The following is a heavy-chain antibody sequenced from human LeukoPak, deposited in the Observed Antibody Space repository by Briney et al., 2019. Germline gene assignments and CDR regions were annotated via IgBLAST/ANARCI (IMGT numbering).Heavy chain of an antibody. CDR1: GFNFIDYS. CDR2: ISSSSSYI. D-gene: IGHD3-16*01. Sequence: GGSLRLSCAASGFNFIDYSMKWVRQAPGKGLEWVSSISSSSSYIYYADSVKGRFTISRDNAKNSLYLQMNSLRAEDTAVYYCARDIVPGGSRVFDYWGQGTLVTVSS. J-gene: IGHJ4*02. V-gene: IGHV3-21*01. CDR3: ARDIVPGGSRVFDY.